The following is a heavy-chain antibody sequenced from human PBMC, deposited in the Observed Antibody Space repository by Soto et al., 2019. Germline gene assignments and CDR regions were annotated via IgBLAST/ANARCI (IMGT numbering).Heavy chain of an antibody. V-gene: IGHV1-58*01. J-gene: IGHJ6*02. CDR3: AAAGRGYCSGGSCYSSSLYGMDV. Sequence: SVKVSCKASGFTFTSSAVQWVRQARGQRLEWIGWIVVGSGNTNYAQKFQERVTITRDMSTSTAYMELSSLRSEDTAVYYCAAAGRGYCSGGSCYSSSLYGMDVWGQWTTVTVAS. D-gene: IGHD2-15*01. CDR2: IVVGSGNT. CDR1: GFTFTSSA.